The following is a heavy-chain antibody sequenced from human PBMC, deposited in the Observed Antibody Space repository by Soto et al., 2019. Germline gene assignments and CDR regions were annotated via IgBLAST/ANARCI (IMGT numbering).Heavy chain of an antibody. D-gene: IGHD3-3*01. CDR2: ISGSGGSK. Sequence: EVQLLESGGGLVQPGGSLRLSCAASGFTFSSYAMSWVRQAPGKGLEWVSAISGSGGSKYYEDSVKGRFTISRDNSKNTLYLQMNSLRAEDTAVYYFAKDRELRFLDLLFSYAFDIWGQGTMVTVSS. J-gene: IGHJ3*02. V-gene: IGHV3-23*01. CDR1: GFTFSSYA. CDR3: AKDRELRFLDLLFSYAFDI.